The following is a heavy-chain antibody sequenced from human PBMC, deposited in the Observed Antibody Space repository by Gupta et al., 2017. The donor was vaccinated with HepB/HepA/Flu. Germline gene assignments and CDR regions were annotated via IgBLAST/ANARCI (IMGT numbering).Heavy chain of an antibody. CDR2: IKQDGSEK. Sequence: EVQLVESGGGLVQPGGSLRLSCAASGVLFSNFWMNWVRQAPGKGLEFVANIKQDGSEKNYVDSVRGRFTISRDNAKNLLYLQMNSLRAEDTAVFYCAISTRSSSSDYWGQGALVTVSS. D-gene: IGHD6-13*01. CDR1: GVLFSNFW. V-gene: IGHV3-7*01. J-gene: IGHJ4*02. CDR3: AISTRSSSSDY.